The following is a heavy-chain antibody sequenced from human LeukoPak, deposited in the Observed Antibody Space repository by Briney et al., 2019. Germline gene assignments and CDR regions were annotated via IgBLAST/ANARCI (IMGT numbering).Heavy chain of an antibody. V-gene: IGHV1-2*02. J-gene: IGHJ6*04. CDR1: GYTLTDYY. D-gene: IGHD1-26*01. CDR3: ARDFLVGAKMDV. Sequence: ASVKVSCKASGYTLTDYYLHWVRQAPGQGLKWMGWINPNSGATHYAQSFQARVTMTRDTSIASSYMELTGLESDDTAVYYCARDFLVGAKMDVWGKGTTVTVSS. CDR2: INPNSGAT.